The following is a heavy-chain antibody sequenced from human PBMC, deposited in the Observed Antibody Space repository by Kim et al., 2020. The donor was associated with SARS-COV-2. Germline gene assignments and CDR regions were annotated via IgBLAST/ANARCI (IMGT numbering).Heavy chain of an antibody. CDR1: GGSFSGYY. CDR2: INHSGST. D-gene: IGHD6-13*01. Sequence: SETLSLTCAVYGGSFSGYYWSWIRQPPGKGLEWIGEINHSGSTNYNPSLKSRVTISVDTSKNQFSLKLSSVTAADTAVYYCARFQRTAGPFDYWGQGILVTVSS. V-gene: IGHV4-34*01. CDR3: ARFQRTAGPFDY. J-gene: IGHJ4*02.